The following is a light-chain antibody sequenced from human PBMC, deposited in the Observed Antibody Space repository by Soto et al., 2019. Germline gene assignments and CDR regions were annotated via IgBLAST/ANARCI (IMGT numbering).Light chain of an antibody. CDR2: EGT. CDR3: CSYAGSNTHLV. V-gene: IGLV2-23*01. CDR1: SNDVGSYNL. J-gene: IGLJ2*01. Sequence: QSALTQPASVSGSPGQSITISCTGTSNDVGSYNLVSWYQQHPGKAPKVMIYEGTKRPSGVSNRFSGSKSGNTASLTISGLQAEDEADYYCCSYAGSNTHLVFGGGTKLTVL.